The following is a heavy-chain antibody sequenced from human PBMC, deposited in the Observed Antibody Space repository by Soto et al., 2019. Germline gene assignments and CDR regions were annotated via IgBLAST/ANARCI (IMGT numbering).Heavy chain of an antibody. CDR2: ITSSSNTI. D-gene: IGHD2-21*02. CDR1: GLTFSSYG. CDR3: ARDGNLPCGGDCFPYYYYGMDV. V-gene: IGHV3-48*02. Sequence: PGGSLRLSCAASGLTFSSYGINWVRQAPGKGLQWVADITSSSNTIYYADSVKGRFTISRDNAKNSLYLQMNSLRDEDTAVYYCARDGNLPCGGDCFPYYYYGMDVWGQGTTVTVSS. J-gene: IGHJ6*02.